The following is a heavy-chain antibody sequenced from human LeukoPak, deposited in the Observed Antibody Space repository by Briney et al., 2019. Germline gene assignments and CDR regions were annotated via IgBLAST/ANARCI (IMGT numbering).Heavy chain of an antibody. CDR3: ARDRGVGIAAAGTIARNWFDP. V-gene: IGHV3-30-3*01. Sequence: PGGSLRLSCAASGFTFSSYAMHWVRQAPGKGLEWVAVISYDGSNKYYADSVKGRFTISRDNSKNTLYLQMNSLRAEDTAVYYCARDRGVGIAAAGTIARNWFDPWGQGTLVTVSS. CDR2: ISYDGSNK. D-gene: IGHD6-13*01. J-gene: IGHJ5*02. CDR1: GFTFSSYA.